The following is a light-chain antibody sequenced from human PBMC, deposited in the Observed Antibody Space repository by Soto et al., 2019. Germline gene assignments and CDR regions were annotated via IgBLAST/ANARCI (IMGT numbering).Light chain of an antibody. J-gene: IGKJ4*01. CDR3: QQRSDWPST. CDR1: QSVSRY. CDR2: DAS. V-gene: IGKV3-11*01. Sequence: EIVLTQSPATLSLSTEERATLSCRASQSVSRYLAWYQQKPGQAPRLLIYDASNRATGIPARFSGSGSGTDFTLTISSLEPEDFAVYYCQQRSDWPSTFGGGTKVQIK.